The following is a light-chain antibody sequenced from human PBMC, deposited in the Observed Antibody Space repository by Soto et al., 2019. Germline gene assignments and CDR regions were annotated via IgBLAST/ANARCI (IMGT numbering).Light chain of an antibody. CDR1: QSVNSY. V-gene: IGKV3-15*01. J-gene: IGKJ1*01. CDR3: QQYPNWPSCT. CDR2: GAS. Sequence: EKVMTQSPATLSMSPGERATLSCRASQSVNSYLAWYQQKPGQAPRLLIYGASTRATGIPARFSGSGSGTEFTLTISSLQSEDFAVYCCQQYPNWPSCTFGQGTKVDIK.